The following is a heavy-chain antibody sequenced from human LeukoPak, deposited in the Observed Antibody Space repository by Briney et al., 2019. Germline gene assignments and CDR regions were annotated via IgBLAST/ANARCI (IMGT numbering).Heavy chain of an antibody. Sequence: SETLSLTCTVSGYSISSGYYWGWIRQPPGKGLEWIGNIYHGGSTYYNPSLKSRVTMSGDTSKNQFSLNLSSVTAADTAVYYCARVTSSSWFEGFFDYWGQGTLVTVPS. D-gene: IGHD6-13*01. CDR1: GYSISSGYY. CDR3: ARVTSSSWFEGFFDY. CDR2: IYHGGST. V-gene: IGHV4-38-2*02. J-gene: IGHJ4*02.